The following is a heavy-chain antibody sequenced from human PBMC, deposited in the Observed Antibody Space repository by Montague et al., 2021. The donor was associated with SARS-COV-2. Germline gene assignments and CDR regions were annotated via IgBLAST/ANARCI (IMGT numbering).Heavy chain of an antibody. CDR2: IFHCGIT. CDR3: ARTEYNWNDWFDP. Sequence: SETLSLTCSVSGGSISSYFWSWIRQPPGQGLGWIGYIFHCGITDYNPSLRSRVTISVDMPKNQFSLQLNSVTAADSAVYSCARTEYNWNDWFDPWGQGTLVTVSS. CDR1: GGSISSYF. J-gene: IGHJ5*02. V-gene: IGHV4-59*13. D-gene: IGHD1-20*01.